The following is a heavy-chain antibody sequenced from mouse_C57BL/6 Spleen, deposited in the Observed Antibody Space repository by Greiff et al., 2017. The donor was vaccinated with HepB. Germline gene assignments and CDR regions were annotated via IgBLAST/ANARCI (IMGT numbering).Heavy chain of an antibody. J-gene: IGHJ1*03. CDR3: ARFYDGYWYFDV. CDR1: GYTFKSYG. CDR2: IYPRSGNT. D-gene: IGHD2-3*01. Sequence: VQLQQSGAELARPGASVKLSCKASGYTFKSYGISWVKQRTGQGLEWIGEIYPRSGNTYYNEKFKGKATLTADKSSSTAYMELRSLTSEDSAVYFCARFYDGYWYFDVWGTGTTVTVSS. V-gene: IGHV1-81*01.